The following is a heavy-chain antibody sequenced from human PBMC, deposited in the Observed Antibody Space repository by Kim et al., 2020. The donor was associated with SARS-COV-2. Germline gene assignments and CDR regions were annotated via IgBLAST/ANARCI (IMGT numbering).Heavy chain of an antibody. V-gene: IGHV3-30*04. Sequence: GGSLRLSCAASGFTFSSYAMHWVRQAPGKGLEWVAVISYDGSNKYYADSVKGRFTISRDNSKNTLYLQMNSLRAEETAVYYCARPQGYDSSGYYSYFDYWGHGTLVTVSS. J-gene: IGHJ4*01. CDR2: ISYDGSNK. CDR3: ARPQGYDSSGYYSYFDY. D-gene: IGHD3-22*01. CDR1: GFTFSSYA.